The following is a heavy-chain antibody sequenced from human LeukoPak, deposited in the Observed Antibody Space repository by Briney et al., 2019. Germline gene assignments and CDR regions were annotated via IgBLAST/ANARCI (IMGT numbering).Heavy chain of an antibody. D-gene: IGHD5-12*01. CDR3: ARDRNVDIVATGYYYGMDV. CDR2: ISSSSSYI. J-gene: IGHJ6*04. Sequence: GGPLRLSCAASGFTFSSYSMNWVRQAPGKGLEWVSSISSSSSYIYYADSVRGRFTISRDNAKNSLYLQMNSLRAEDTAVYYCARDRNVDIVATGYYYGMDVWGKGTTVTVSS. V-gene: IGHV3-21*01. CDR1: GFTFSSYS.